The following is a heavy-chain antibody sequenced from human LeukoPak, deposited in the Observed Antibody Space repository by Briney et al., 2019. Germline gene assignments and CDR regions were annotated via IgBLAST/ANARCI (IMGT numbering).Heavy chain of an antibody. J-gene: IGHJ4*02. D-gene: IGHD3-10*01. Sequence: PSETLSLTCTVSGGSISSSSYYWGWIRQPPGKGLEWIGSIYYSGSTYYNPSLKSRVTISVDTSKNQFSLKLSSVTAADTAVYYCARDFGNYYGSGAGPEWAYWGQGTLVTVSS. CDR2: IYYSGST. CDR1: GGSISSSSYY. CDR3: ARDFGNYYGSGAGPEWAY. V-gene: IGHV4-39*07.